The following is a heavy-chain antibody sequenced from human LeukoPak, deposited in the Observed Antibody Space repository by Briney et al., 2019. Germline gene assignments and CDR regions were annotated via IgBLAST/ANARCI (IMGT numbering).Heavy chain of an antibody. J-gene: IGHJ6*03. D-gene: IGHD3-22*01. Sequence: GASVKVSCKASGYIFTSYFMHWVRQAPGQGLEWMGLINPSGGSTRYAQKFQGRVTMTRDMSTSTAYMELRSLRSDDTAVYYCARVWSPNEYDSSGYDNYYYYMDVWGKGTTVTVSS. V-gene: IGHV1-46*01. CDR2: INPSGGST. CDR1: GYIFTSYF. CDR3: ARVWSPNEYDSSGYDNYYYYMDV.